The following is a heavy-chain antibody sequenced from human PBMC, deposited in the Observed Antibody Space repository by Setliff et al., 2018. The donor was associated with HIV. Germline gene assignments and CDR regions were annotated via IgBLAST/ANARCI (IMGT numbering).Heavy chain of an antibody. CDR2: INPNSGGP. J-gene: IGHJ5*02. CDR1: GYTISAYY. Sequence: ASVKVSCKASGYTISAYYIHWVRLAPGQGLEWMGWINPNSGGPDYAQKFQDRVTMSWDASLTTAYMELRTLTSDDTAVYYCARGELLLSGGWLDPWGQGTLVTVSS. V-gene: IGHV1-2*02. D-gene: IGHD3-10*01. CDR3: ARGELLLSGGWLDP.